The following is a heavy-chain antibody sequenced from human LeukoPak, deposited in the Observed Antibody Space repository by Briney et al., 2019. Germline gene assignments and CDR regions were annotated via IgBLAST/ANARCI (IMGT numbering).Heavy chain of an antibody. J-gene: IGHJ4*02. CDR2: IKEDGSEK. CDR3: ARWGSGWSAFDH. Sequence: GGSLRLSCAASGFTFSNYWMSWVRQAPGKGLEWVANIKEDGSEKYYVDSVKGRLTISRDNAKNSLSLQMNSLRAEDTAVYYCARWGSGWSAFDHWGRGTLVTVSS. V-gene: IGHV3-7*01. CDR1: GFTFSNYW. D-gene: IGHD6-19*01.